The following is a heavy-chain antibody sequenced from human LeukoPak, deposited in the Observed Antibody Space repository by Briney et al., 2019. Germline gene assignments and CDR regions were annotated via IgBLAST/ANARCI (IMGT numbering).Heavy chain of an antibody. J-gene: IGHJ4*02. Sequence: PGGSLRLSCAASGFTFSSYAMHWVRQAPGEGLEWVAVIWYDGSNKYYGDSVKGRFTISRDNSKKTLYLHVNSLRAEDTAVYYCARSPSGSGWTIDYWGQGTLVTVSS. CDR3: ARSPSGSGWTIDY. CDR2: IWYDGSNK. D-gene: IGHD6-19*01. V-gene: IGHV3-33*08. CDR1: GFTFSSYA.